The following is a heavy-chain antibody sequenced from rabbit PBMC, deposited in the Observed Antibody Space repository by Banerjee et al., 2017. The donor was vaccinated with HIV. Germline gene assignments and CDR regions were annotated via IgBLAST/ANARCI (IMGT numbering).Heavy chain of an antibody. CDR1: GFDFSSYY. D-gene: IGHD3-1*01. CDR2: IYAAKGST. CDR3: ARLGGVWRPFNL. V-gene: IGHV1S7*01. Sequence: QLEETGGGLVQPGGSLTLSCKASGFDFSSYYMSWVRQAPGKGLEWIGIIYAAKGSTYYASWVNGRFTISSDNAQNTVDLQMNSLTAADTATYFCARLGGVWRPFNLWGPGTLVT. J-gene: IGHJ4*01.